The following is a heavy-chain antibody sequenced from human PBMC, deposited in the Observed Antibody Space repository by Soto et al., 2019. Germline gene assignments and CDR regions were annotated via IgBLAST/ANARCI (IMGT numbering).Heavy chain of an antibody. CDR1: VYTFTCYG. J-gene: IGHJ4*02. V-gene: IGHV1-18*01. CDR3: ARAPRGGIAVAGTFYY. D-gene: IGHD6-19*01. CDR2: ISDYNGNT. Sequence: ASVKVSCKASVYTFTCYGISWVRQAPGQGLEWMGWISDYNGNTNYAQKLQGRVTLTTDTSTSTAYMELRSLRSDDTAVYYCARAPRGGIAVAGTFYYWGQGTLVTVSS.